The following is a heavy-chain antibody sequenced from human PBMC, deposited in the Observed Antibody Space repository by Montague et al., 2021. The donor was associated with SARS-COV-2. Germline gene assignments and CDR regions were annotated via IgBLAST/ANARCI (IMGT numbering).Heavy chain of an antibody. J-gene: IGHJ6*02. D-gene: IGHD6-13*01. CDR2: ISSSSSYI. Sequence: SLRLSCAASGFTFSSYSMNWVRQAPGKGLEWVSSISSSSSYIYYADSVKGRFTISRDNAKNSLYLQMNSLRAEDTAVYYCARSYSSSWCFGIGMDVWGQGTTVTVSS. V-gene: IGHV3-21*01. CDR3: ARSYSSSWCFGIGMDV. CDR1: GFTFSSYS.